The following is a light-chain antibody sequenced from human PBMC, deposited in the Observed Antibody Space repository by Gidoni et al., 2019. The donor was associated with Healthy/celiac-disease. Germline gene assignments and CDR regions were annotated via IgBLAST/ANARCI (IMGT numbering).Light chain of an antibody. CDR3: SSYAGSSLAV. J-gene: IGLJ7*01. Sequence: QSARTQPASVSGSPGQSITISCTGTSSDVGSYNLVSWYQQYPGKAPKLMIYEGTKRPSGVSNRFSGSKSGNTASLTISGLQAEDEADYYCSSYAGSSLAVFGGGTQLTVL. V-gene: IGLV2-23*01. CDR1: SSDVGSYNL. CDR2: EGT.